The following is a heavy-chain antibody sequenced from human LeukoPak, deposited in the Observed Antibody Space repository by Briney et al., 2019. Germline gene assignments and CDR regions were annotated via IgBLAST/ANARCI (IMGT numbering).Heavy chain of an antibody. J-gene: IGHJ4*02. D-gene: IGHD3-10*01. CDR3: ARARAGYGFEVDY. CDR2: IIPIFGTA. Sequence: GSSVKVSCKASGGTFSSYAISWVRQAPGQGLEWMGGIIPIFGTANYAQKFQGRVTITTDESTSTAYMGLSSLRSEDTAVYYCARARAGYGFEVDYWGQGTLVTVSS. V-gene: IGHV1-69*05. CDR1: GGTFSSYA.